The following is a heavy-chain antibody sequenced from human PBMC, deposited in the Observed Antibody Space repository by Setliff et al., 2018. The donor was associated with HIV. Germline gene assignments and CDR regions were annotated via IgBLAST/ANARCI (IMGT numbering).Heavy chain of an antibody. CDR3: ARDPSVAVAHFDY. CDR1: GYTFTSYG. Sequence: GASVKVSCKASGYTFTSYGINWVRQGTGQGLAWMGGIIPIFCTTNYAQKFQGRVTMTRDTSTNTVYMDLSSLRSEDTAVYYCARDPSVAVAHFDYWGQGSLVTVSS. D-gene: IGHD6-19*01. CDR2: IIPIFCTT. V-gene: IGHV1-69*05. J-gene: IGHJ4*02.